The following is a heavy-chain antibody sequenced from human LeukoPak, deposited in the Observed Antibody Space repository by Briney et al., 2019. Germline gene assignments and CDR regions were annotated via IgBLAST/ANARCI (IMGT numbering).Heavy chain of an antibody. CDR2: IYHSGST. V-gene: IGHV4-38-2*01. CDR3: ARRGRYCSSTSCYYDDY. Sequence: SETLSLTCAVSGYSISSGYYWGWIRQPPGKGLEWIGSIYHSGSTYYNPSLKSRVTISVDTSKNQFSLKLSSVTAADTAVYYCARRGRYCSSTSCYYDDYWGQGTLATVSS. J-gene: IGHJ4*02. D-gene: IGHD2-2*01. CDR1: GYSISSGYY.